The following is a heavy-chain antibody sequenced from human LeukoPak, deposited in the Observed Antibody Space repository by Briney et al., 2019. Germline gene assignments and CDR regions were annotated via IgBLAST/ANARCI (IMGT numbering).Heavy chain of an antibody. Sequence: PGGSLRLSCAASGFTVSSNYMSWVRQAPGKGLEWVSVIYSGGSTSYADSVKGRFTISRDNSKNTLYLQMNSLRAEETAIYYCARYCSGGSCYDWGQGPLVPVSS. D-gene: IGHD2-15*01. J-gene: IGHJ4*02. CDR2: IYSGGST. CDR1: GFTVSSNY. CDR3: ARYCSGGSCYD. V-gene: IGHV3-66*01.